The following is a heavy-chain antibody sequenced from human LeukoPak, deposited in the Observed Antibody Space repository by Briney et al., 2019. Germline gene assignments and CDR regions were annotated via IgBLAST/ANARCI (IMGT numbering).Heavy chain of an antibody. CDR1: GGSISSGGYS. V-gene: IGHV4-30-2*01. D-gene: IGHD3-22*01. CDR3: ARAQEGYYYDSSGRRGAFDI. Sequence: SQTLSLTCAVSGGSISSGGYSWSWLRQPPGKGLEWIGYIYHSGSTYYNPSLKSRVTISVDRSKNQFSLKLSSVTAADTAVYYCARAQEGYYYDSSGRRGAFDIWGQGTMVTVSS. CDR2: IYHSGST. J-gene: IGHJ3*02.